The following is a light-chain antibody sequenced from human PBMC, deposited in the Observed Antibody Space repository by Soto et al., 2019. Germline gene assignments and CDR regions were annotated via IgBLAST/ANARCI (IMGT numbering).Light chain of an antibody. CDR3: QQYNYLPPIP. V-gene: IGKV3-15*01. Sequence: EIVMTQSPGTLSVSPGERATLSCRASQSVRSKLAWYQQKPCQAPRLLIYDASTRATGIPARFSGRGSGTEFTLTISSLQVEDFAVYYCQQYNYLPPIPFGQGARLEIK. CDR1: QSVRSK. J-gene: IGKJ5*01. CDR2: DAS.